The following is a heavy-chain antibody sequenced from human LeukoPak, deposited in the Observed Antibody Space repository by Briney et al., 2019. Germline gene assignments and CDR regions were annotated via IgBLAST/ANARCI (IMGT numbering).Heavy chain of an antibody. Sequence: GGSLRLSCAASGFTFSSYWMGWVRQAPGKGLEWVANIKQDGSEKYYVDSVKGRFTISRDNAKNSLYLQMDSLRAEDTAVYYCARDIYGDYVTFWYYYGMDVWGQGTTVTVSS. CDR2: IKQDGSEK. V-gene: IGHV3-7*01. CDR1: GFTFSSYW. CDR3: ARDIYGDYVTFWYYYGMDV. J-gene: IGHJ6*02. D-gene: IGHD4-17*01.